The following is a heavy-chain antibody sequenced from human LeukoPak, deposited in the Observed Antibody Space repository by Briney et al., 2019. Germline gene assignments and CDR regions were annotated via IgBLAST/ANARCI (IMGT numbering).Heavy chain of an antibody. J-gene: IGHJ4*02. CDR3: AILTTHSSSSQFDY. CDR1: GFTFSRYA. V-gene: IGHV3-23*01. CDR2: ISGSGTIT. D-gene: IGHD6-6*01. Sequence: GGSLRLSCAASGFTFSRYAMSWVRQHPGKGLEWVSAISGSGTITYYADSVKGRFTISRDNSKDKLYLQMNSLRAEDTAIYFCAILTTHSSSSQFDYWGQGTLVTVSS.